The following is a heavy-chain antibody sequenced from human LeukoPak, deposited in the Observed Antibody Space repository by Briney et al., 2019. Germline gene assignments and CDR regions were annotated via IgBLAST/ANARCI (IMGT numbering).Heavy chain of an antibody. CDR1: GFTFSSYW. D-gene: IGHD4-11*01. V-gene: IGHV3-74*01. CDR2: IKSDGST. Sequence: GGSLRLSCAASGFTFSSYWMRWVRQAPGKGLVWVSRIKSDGSTNYADSVKGRFTISRDNSQNTVFLQMNSLRAEDTAMYYCARDAQRGFDYSNSLEYWGHGTPVTVSS. J-gene: IGHJ4*01. CDR3: ARDAQRGFDYSNSLEY.